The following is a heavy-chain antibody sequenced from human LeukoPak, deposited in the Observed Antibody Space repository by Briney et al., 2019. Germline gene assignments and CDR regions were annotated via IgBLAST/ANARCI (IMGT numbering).Heavy chain of an antibody. J-gene: IGHJ4*02. Sequence: GESLKISCKGSGYSFTSYWIGWVRQMPGKGLEWMGIIYPGDSDTRYSPSFQGQVTISADKSISTAYLQWSSLKASATAMYYCARFSLVGATPYYFDYWGPGTLVTVSS. CDR2: IYPGDSDT. CDR3: ARFSLVGATPYYFDY. D-gene: IGHD1-26*01. CDR1: GYSFTSYW. V-gene: IGHV5-51*01.